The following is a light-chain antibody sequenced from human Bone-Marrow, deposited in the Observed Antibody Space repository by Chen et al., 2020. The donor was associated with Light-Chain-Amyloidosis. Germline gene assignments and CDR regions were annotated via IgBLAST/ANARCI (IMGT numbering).Light chain of an antibody. CDR1: DLPTKY. V-gene: IGLV3-25*03. CDR2: RDT. CDR3: QSADSSGTYEVI. Sequence: SYELTQPPSVSVSPGQTARITCSGDDLPTKYAYCYQQKPGQAPVLVIHRDTERPSGISERVSGSSSGTTATLTISGVQAEDEADYHCQSADSSGTYEVIFGGGTKLTVL. J-gene: IGLJ2*01.